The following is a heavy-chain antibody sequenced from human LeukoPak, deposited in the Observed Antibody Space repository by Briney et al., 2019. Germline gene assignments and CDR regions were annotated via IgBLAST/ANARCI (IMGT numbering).Heavy chain of an antibody. J-gene: IGHJ5*02. Sequence: SVKVSCKASGGTFSSYAISWVRQAPGQGLEWMGGIIPIFGTANYAQKFQGRVTITADESTSTAYMELSSPRSEDTAVYYCARDVPPTYYSYGRGVRYNWFDPWGQGTLVTVSS. V-gene: IGHV1-69*01. CDR3: ARDVPPTYYSYGRGVRYNWFDP. D-gene: IGHD5-18*01. CDR1: GGTFSSYA. CDR2: IIPIFGTA.